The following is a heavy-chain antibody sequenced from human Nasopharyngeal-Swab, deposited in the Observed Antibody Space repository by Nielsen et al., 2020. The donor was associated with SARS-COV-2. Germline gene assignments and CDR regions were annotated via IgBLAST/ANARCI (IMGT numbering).Heavy chain of an antibody. V-gene: IGHV5-10-1*01. Sequence: GESLKISCEGSGYTFTDHWITWVRQMPGKGLEWVGRIDPSDTYTKYGPSFQGHVSISVDTSISTAYLQWSSLKASDSALYYCAGHGTYSNSREIDLWGQGTLVTVFS. CDR1: GYTFTDHW. CDR3: AGHGTYSNSREIDL. J-gene: IGHJ5*02. D-gene: IGHD6-6*01. CDR2: IDPSDTYT.